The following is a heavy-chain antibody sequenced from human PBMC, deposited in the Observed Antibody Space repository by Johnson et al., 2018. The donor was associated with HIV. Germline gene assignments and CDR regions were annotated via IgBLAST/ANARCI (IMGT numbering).Heavy chain of an antibody. V-gene: IGHV3-30*03. CDR2: IVYDGSNK. Sequence: QVQLVESGGGVVQPGRSLRLSCAASGFTFSSYGMHWVRQAPGKGLEWVAVIVYDGSNKYYADSVKGRFTISRDNSKNTLDLQMISLRAEDTAVYYCARQYSRTWYGPDAFYIWGQGTMVTVSS. CDR3: ARQYSRTWYGPDAFYI. CDR1: GFTFSSYG. D-gene: IGHD6-13*01. J-gene: IGHJ3*02.